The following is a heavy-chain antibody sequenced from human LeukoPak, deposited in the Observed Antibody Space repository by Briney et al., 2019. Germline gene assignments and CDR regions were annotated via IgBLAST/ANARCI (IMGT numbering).Heavy chain of an antibody. CDR3: ARALYYYGSGSSNTRDY. V-gene: IGHV1-2*02. CDR1: GYTFTGYY. CDR2: INPNSGGT. D-gene: IGHD3-10*01. J-gene: IGHJ4*02. Sequence: ASVKVSCKASGYTFTGYYMHWVRQAPGQGLEWMGWINPNSGGTNYAQKFQGRVTMTRDTSVSTAYMELSRLRSDDTAVYYCARALYYYGSGSSNTRDYWGQGTLVTVSS.